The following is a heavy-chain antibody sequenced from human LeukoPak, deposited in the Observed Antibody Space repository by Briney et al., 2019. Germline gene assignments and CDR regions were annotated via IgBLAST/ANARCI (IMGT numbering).Heavy chain of an antibody. CDR1: GDIVSSNSAA. V-gene: IGHV6-1*01. D-gene: IGHD3-10*01. J-gene: IGHJ3*02. CDR2: TYYRSKLYN. Sequence: SQTLSLTCALSGDIVSSNSAAWNWIRQSPSRGLEWLERTYYRSKLYNDYAVSVKSRITINPDTSKNQFSLQLNSVTPEDTAVCYCAREPDYYGSGRFDAFDIWGQGTMVTVSS. CDR3: AREPDYYGSGRFDAFDI.